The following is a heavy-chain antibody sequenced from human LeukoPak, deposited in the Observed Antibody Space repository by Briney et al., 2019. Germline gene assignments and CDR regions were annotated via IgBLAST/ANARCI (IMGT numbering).Heavy chain of an antibody. D-gene: IGHD3-9*01. V-gene: IGHV1-2*02. CDR3: ARPILTSYYNYPLEI. CDR1: GYTFIDYH. J-gene: IGHJ4*02. Sequence: ASVTVSFKGAGYTFIDYHMHWVRQAPGHGLEWVGYINLNSGGANYAQKFQGRATMTRDTTIRTAYMVLSRLTSDDTAVYYCARPILTSYYNYPLEIWGQGTLVTVSS. CDR2: INLNSGGA.